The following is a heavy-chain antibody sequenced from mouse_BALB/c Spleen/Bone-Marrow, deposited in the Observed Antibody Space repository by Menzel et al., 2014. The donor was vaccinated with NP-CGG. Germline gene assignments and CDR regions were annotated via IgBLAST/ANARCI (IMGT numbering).Heavy chain of an antibody. Sequence: EVKLMESGGGLVQPGGSRKLSCAASGFTFRSFGMHWARQAPEKGLEWVAYISGGTSTIYYADAVKGRFTISRDSPNNTLFLQMSSLRSEDTAVYYCVRGGYYVPSYFDSWGQGTTLTVSS. V-gene: IGHV5-17*02. D-gene: IGHD2-3*01. CDR1: GFTFRSFG. CDR2: ISGGTSTI. CDR3: VRGGYYVPSYFDS. J-gene: IGHJ2*01.